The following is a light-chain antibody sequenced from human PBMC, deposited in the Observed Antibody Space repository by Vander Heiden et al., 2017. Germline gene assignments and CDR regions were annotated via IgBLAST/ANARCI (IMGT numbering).Light chain of an antibody. Sequence: QSVLTPPPSASGTPGQWVTISCSGSRSNMGSNTVNWYQQFQGTAPKLLILDDAQRPSGVPDRLAGSKSGTSASLVISGRQSDDEADYYCASWGDSLNGYVFGTGTKVTVL. V-gene: IGLV1-44*01. CDR3: ASWGDSLNGYV. J-gene: IGLJ1*01. CDR2: DDA. CDR1: RSNMGSNT.